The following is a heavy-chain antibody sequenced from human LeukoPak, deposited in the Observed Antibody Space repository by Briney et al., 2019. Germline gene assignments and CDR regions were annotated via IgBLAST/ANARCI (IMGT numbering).Heavy chain of an antibody. CDR3: ARDQYSSNWYVHH. J-gene: IGHJ1*01. V-gene: IGHV3-53*01. CDR1: GFTVSSKY. CDR2: ISSVGST. D-gene: IGHD6-19*01. Sequence: GGSLRLSCAASGFTVSSKYMSWVRQAPGKGLEWVSLISSVGSTYYADSVKGRFTISRDNSKNTLYLQMNSLRAEDTAVYYCARDQYSSNWYVHHWGQGTLVTVS.